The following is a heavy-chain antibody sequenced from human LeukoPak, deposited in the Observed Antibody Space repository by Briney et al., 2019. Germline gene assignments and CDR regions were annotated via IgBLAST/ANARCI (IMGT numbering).Heavy chain of an antibody. CDR2: ISAYNGNT. Sequence: ASVKVSCKASGYTFTSYGISWVRKAPGQGLEWMGWISAYNGNTNYEQKLQGRVTMTTDTSTSTAYMELRSLRSDDTAVYYCARDPSHTMVRGVPRYNWFDPWGQGTLVTVSS. V-gene: IGHV1-18*01. CDR3: ARDPSHTMVRGVPRYNWFDP. D-gene: IGHD3-10*01. J-gene: IGHJ5*02. CDR1: GYTFTSYG.